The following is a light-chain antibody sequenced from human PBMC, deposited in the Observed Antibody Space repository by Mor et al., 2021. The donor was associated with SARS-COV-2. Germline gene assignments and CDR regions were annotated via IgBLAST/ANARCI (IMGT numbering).Light chain of an antibody. CDR3: QAWDTVFDNYV. Sequence: VHWYQQSPGHAPVLVVHDDPDRPSGIPDRISGAKSGGAATLTISRAEAADEAAYYCQAWDTVFDNYVFGTGTTVTVL. V-gene: IGLV3-21*02. J-gene: IGLJ1*01. CDR2: DDP.